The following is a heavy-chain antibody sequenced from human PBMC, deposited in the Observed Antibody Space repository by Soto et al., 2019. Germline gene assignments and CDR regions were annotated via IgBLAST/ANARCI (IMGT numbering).Heavy chain of an antibody. Sequence: QVPLVQSGAEVKKPGSSVTVSCKASGGTFRSYAIHWVRQAPGQGLEWMGGIIPMYGPAKYAQRFQGRVTITADESTTTVYMELTSLTSKATAVYYCARVTSMVRGVIDNWFDPWGHGTLVTVSS. CDR2: IIPMYGPA. V-gene: IGHV1-69*01. CDR3: ARVTSMVRGVIDNWFDP. J-gene: IGHJ5*02. D-gene: IGHD3-10*01. CDR1: GGTFRSYA.